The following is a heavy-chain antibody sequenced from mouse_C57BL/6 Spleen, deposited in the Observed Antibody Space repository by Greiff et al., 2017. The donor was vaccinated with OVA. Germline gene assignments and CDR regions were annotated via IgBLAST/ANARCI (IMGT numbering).Heavy chain of an antibody. CDR3: ARLGTVVAPYWYFDV. V-gene: IGHV3-8*01. CDR1: GYSITSDY. J-gene: IGHJ1*03. Sequence: VQLKESGPGLAKPSQTLSLTCSVTGYSITSDYWNWIRKFPGNKLEYMGYISYSGSTYYNPSLKSRISITRDPSKNQYYLQLNSVTTDDTATYSFARLGTVVAPYWYFDVWGTGTTVTVSS. CDR2: ISYSGST. D-gene: IGHD1-1*01.